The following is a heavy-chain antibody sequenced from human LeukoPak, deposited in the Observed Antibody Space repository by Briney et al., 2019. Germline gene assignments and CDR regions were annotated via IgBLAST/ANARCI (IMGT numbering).Heavy chain of an antibody. J-gene: IGHJ5*02. D-gene: IGHD3-22*01. CDR2: IWYDGSNK. CDR3: ARGPYYYDSSGYWFDP. Sequence: PGRSLRLSCAASGFTFSSYGMHWVRQAPGKGLEWVAVIWYDGSNKYYADSVKGRFTISRDNSKNTLYLQMNGLRAEDTAVYYCARGPYYYDSSGYWFDPWGQGTLVTVSS. CDR1: GFTFSSYG. V-gene: IGHV3-33*01.